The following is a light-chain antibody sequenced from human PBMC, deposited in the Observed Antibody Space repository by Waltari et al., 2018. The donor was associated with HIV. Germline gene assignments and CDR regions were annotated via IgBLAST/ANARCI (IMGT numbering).Light chain of an antibody. Sequence: GGRVTITCRASQDIRNFLAWFQQKPGKAPQSLIYAASSLQSGVPSNFSGSGSGTDFTLTISSLQSEDFATYYCQQYNSYPFTFGPGTKVDIK. V-gene: IGKV1-16*02. CDR1: QDIRNF. CDR3: QQYNSYPFT. J-gene: IGKJ3*01. CDR2: AAS.